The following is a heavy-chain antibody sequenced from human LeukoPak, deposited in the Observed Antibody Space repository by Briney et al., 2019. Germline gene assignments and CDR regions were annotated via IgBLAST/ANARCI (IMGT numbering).Heavy chain of an antibody. D-gene: IGHD6-6*01. Sequence: PGESLRLSCAVSGFIFNNYIMNWVRQAPRNGLEWVSSITGSGSFVYYADSVKGRFTISRDKAKNSLFLQMNSLRAEDTAVYYCARDSSGPWFDPWGQGTLFTVSS. CDR1: GFIFNNYI. CDR3: ARDSSGPWFDP. CDR2: ITGSGSFV. J-gene: IGHJ5*02. V-gene: IGHV3-21*01.